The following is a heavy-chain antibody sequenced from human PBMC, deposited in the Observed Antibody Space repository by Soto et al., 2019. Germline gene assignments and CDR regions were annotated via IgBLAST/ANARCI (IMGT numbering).Heavy chain of an antibody. CDR2: IFYSGST. CDR1: GVSVRSDFYY. Sequence: PSETLSLTCTVSGVSVRSDFYYWSWIRQPPGKGLERIAYIFYSGSTNYHHSLKSRVTISIDTSKNQFSLNLSSVTAADLAVYYCARVGSSGSAWLDYWGQGTLVTVSS. V-gene: IGHV4-61*01. J-gene: IGHJ4*02. CDR3: ARVGSSGSAWLDY. D-gene: IGHD1-26*01.